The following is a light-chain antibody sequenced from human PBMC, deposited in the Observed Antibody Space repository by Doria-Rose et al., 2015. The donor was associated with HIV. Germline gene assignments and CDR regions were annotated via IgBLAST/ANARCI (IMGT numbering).Light chain of an antibody. Sequence: TQSPGTLSLSPGERATLSCMASQSVRANYLAWYQQRPGQSPRLLIYGASSRATDIPDRFSGSGSGTDFTLTISRLEPEDFAVYYCHQYASSRTFGQGTKVEIK. CDR2: GAS. V-gene: IGKV3-20*01. CDR1: QSVRANY. J-gene: IGKJ1*01. CDR3: HQYASSRT.